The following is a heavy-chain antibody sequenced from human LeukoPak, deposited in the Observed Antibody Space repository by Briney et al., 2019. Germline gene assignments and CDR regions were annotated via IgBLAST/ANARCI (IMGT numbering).Heavy chain of an antibody. CDR3: AREKYYYDSSGYYGY. D-gene: IGHD3-22*01. V-gene: IGHV3-48*03. J-gene: IGHJ4*02. Sequence: GGSLRLSCTASGFTFSSYEMNWVRQAPGKGLEWVSYISSSGSTIYYADSVKGRFTISRDNAKNSLYLQMNSLRAEHTAVYYCAREKYYYDSSGYYGYWGQGTLVTVSS. CDR1: GFTFSSYE. CDR2: ISSSGSTI.